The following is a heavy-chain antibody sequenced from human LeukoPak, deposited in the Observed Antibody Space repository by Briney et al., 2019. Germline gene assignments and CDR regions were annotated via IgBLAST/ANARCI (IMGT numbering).Heavy chain of an antibody. CDR3: VNCTGGRCHVLDH. CDR2: ISSDGGST. V-gene: IGHV3-64*02. CDR1: GLSFGSYL. J-gene: IGHJ4*02. Sequence: QTGGSLRLSCVASGLSFGSYLMHWVRQAPGKGLEYVSSISSDGGSTYYAESVKGRFTISRDNSKNTLYLQMGSLRAEDMAMYYCVNCTGGRCHVLDHWGQGSLVTVSS. D-gene: IGHD2-15*01.